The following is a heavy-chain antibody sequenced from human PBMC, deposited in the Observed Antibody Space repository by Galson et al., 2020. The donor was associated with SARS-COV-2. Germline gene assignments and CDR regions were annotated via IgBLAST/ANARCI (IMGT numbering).Heavy chain of an antibody. CDR1: GFAVSSNF. CDR2: IYSGGDA. Sequence: SCAASGFAVSSNFMSWVRQTPERGLEWVSIIYSGGDAYYADSVKGRFTISRDSSKNTLYLQMNSLRAEDSAVYFCARERMAGTGYNYFDYWGQGTLVTVSS. V-gene: IGHV3-53*01. D-gene: IGHD6-19*01. J-gene: IGHJ4*02. CDR3: ARERMAGTGYNYFDY.